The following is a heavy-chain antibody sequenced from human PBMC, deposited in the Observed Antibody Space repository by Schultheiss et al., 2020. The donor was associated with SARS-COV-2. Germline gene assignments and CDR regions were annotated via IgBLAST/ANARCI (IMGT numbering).Heavy chain of an antibody. CDR3: ARDTNYDFWGYGMDV. CDR2: IWYDGSNK. V-gene: IGHV3-33*01. D-gene: IGHD3-3*01. J-gene: IGHJ6*02. Sequence: GGSLRLSCAASGFTFSSYGMHWVRQAPGKGLEWVAVIWYDGSNKYYADSVKGRFTISRDNSKNTLYLQMNSLRAEDTAVYYCARDTNYDFWGYGMDVWGQGTTVTVSS. CDR1: GFTFSSYG.